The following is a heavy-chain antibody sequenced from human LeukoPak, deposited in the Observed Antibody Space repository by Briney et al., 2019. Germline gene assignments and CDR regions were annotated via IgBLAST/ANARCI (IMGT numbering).Heavy chain of an antibody. CDR2: ISSSSSYI. V-gene: IGHV3-21*01. Sequence: GGSLRLSCAASGFTFSSYSMNWVRQAPGKGLEWVSSISSSSSYIYYADSVKGRFTISRDNAKNSLYLQMNSLRAEDTAVYYCARGDWGLATILTLFDCWGQGTLVTVSS. CDR3: ARGDWGLATILTLFDC. CDR1: GFTFSSYS. D-gene: IGHD5-24*01. J-gene: IGHJ4*02.